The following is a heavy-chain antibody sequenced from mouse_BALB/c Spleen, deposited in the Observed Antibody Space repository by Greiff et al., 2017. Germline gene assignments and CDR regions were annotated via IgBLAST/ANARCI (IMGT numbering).Heavy chain of an antibody. CDR1: GFSLSTSGMG. J-gene: IGHJ1*01. V-gene: IGHV8-12*01. Sequence: QVTLKESGPGILQPSQTLSLTCSFSGFSLSTSGMGVSWIRQPSGKGLEWLAHIYWDDDKRYNPSLKSRLTISKDTSSNQVFLKITSVDTADTATYYCARRRAYGNYYWYFDVWGAGTTVTVSS. D-gene: IGHD2-10*02. CDR3: ARRRAYGNYYWYFDV. CDR2: IYWDDDK.